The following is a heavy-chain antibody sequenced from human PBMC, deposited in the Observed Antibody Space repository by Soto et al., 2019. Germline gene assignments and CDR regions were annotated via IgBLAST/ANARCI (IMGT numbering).Heavy chain of an antibody. J-gene: IGHJ4*02. V-gene: IGHV4-34*01. CDR1: GGSFSGYY. D-gene: IGHD3-3*01. CDR2: INHSGST. CDR3: ARVLYYDFWSGPNTGYFDY. Sequence: PSETLSLTCAVYGGSFSGYYWSWIRQPPGKGLEWIGEINHSGSTNYNPSLKSRVTISVDTSKNQFSLKLSSVTATDTAVYYCARVLYYDFWSGPNTGYFDYWGQGTLVTVSS.